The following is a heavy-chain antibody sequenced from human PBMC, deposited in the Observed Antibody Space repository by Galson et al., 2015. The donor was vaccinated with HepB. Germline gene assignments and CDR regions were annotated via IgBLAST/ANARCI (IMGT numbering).Heavy chain of an antibody. CDR2: ISSSSSYT. D-gene: IGHD3-10*01. V-gene: IGHV3-11*05. Sequence: SLRLSCAASGFTFSDYYMSWIRQAPGKGLEWVSYISSSSSYTNYADSVKGRFTISRDNAKNSLYLQMNSLRAEDTAVYYCARGWFGSGSLDYWGQGTLVTVSS. J-gene: IGHJ4*02. CDR3: ARGWFGSGSLDY. CDR1: GFTFSDYY.